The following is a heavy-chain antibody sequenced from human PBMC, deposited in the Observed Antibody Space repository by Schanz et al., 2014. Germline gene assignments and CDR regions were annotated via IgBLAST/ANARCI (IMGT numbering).Heavy chain of an antibody. J-gene: IGHJ4*02. V-gene: IGHV1-69*09. CDR1: GATFNSYA. D-gene: IGHD4-17*01. CDR3: ARIIDGDYLY. CDR2: IIPPLRQT. Sequence: QVLLVQSGAEVKQPGASVKVSCKSSGATFNSYAFGWVRQAPGQGFEWVGSIIPPLRQTRYAQKFEERVIITADTSTTTVYMDLASLTSDDTAVYFCARIIDGDYLYWGQGTLVTVSS.